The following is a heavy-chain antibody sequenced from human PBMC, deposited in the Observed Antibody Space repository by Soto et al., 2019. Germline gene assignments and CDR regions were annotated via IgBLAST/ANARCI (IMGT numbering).Heavy chain of an antibody. CDR3: AADATAWQQMVPSDY. V-gene: IGHV1-58*01. J-gene: IGHJ4*02. Sequence: SVKVSCKASGFTFTSSAFQWVRQAREQRLEWIGWIAVGSGYTNYAQRFQDRVTLTRDMSTATTYMELSRLTSEDTAIYYCAADATAWQQMVPSDYWGQGTLVTVSS. D-gene: IGHD2-8*01. CDR1: GFTFTSSA. CDR2: IAVGSGYT.